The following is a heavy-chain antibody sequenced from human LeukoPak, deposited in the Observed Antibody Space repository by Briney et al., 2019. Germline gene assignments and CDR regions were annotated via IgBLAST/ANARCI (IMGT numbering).Heavy chain of an antibody. CDR3: ARSGGSGSYYARYYYYYMDV. CDR2: SNTNTGNP. V-gene: IGHV7-4-1*02. D-gene: IGHD3-10*01. CDR1: GYTFTNYA. Sequence: ASVKVSCKASGYTFTNYAMNWVRQAPGQGLEGMGWSNTNTGNPTYAQGFTGRVVFSLDTSVSTAYLQISSLKAEDPAVYYCARSGGSGSYYARYYYYYMDVWGKGTTVTVSS. J-gene: IGHJ6*03.